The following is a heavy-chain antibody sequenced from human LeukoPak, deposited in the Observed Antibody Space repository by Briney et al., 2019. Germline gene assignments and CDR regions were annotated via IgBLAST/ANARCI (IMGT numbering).Heavy chain of an antibody. V-gene: IGHV1-69*05. Sequence: EASVKVSCKASGGTFSSYAISWVRQAPGQGLEWMGGIIPIFGTANYAQKFQGRVTMTRDTSTSTVYMELSSLRSEDTAVYYCARGYCSSTNMCANWFDPWGQGTLVTVSS. CDR3: ARGYCSSTNMCANWFDP. D-gene: IGHD2-2*01. CDR2: IIPIFGTA. CDR1: GGTFSSYA. J-gene: IGHJ5*02.